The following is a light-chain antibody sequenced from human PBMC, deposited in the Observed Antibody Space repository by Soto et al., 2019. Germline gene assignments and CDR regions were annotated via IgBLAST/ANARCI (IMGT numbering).Light chain of an antibody. Sequence: QSALTQPTSASGSPGQSVTISCTGTSSDVGGYNYVSWYQQYPGRAPKLMIYEVTKRPSGVPDRFSGSKSGNTASLTVSGLQAEDEADYYCCTYAASNNFYFVFGGGTKLTVL. CDR3: CTYAASNNFYFV. J-gene: IGLJ3*02. CDR1: SSDVGGYNY. V-gene: IGLV2-8*01. CDR2: EVT.